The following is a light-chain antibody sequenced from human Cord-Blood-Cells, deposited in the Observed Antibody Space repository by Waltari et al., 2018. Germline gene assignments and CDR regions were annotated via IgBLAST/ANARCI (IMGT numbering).Light chain of an antibody. Sequence: SYELTQPPPVSVSPGQTARITCSGDALPTKYAYWYQQKSGQAPVLVTYEDSKRPSGIPERFSGSSSGTMATLTISGAQVEDEADYYCYSTDSSGNHRVFGGGTKLTVL. CDR1: ALPTKY. J-gene: IGLJ3*02. V-gene: IGLV3-10*01. CDR2: EDS. CDR3: YSTDSSGNHRV.